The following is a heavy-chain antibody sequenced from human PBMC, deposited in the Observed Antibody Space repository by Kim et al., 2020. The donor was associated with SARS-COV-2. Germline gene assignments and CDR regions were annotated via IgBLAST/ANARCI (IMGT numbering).Heavy chain of an antibody. J-gene: IGHJ4*02. CDR2: ISSSSSYI. D-gene: IGHD6-13*01. Sequence: GGSLRLSCAASGFTFSSYSMNWVRQAPGKGLEWVSSISSSSSYIYYADSVKGRFTISRDNAKNSLYLQMNSLRAEDTAVYYCARDAPLAAADFDYWGQGTLVTVSS. CDR1: GFTFSSYS. CDR3: ARDAPLAAADFDY. V-gene: IGHV3-21*01.